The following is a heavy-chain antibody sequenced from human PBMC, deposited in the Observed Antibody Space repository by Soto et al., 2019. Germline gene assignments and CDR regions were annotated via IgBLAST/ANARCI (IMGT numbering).Heavy chain of an antibody. CDR2: ISSSSSYI. CDR3: ARDGEDIVVVPADEIWGYYYYMDV. Sequence: EVQLVESGGGLVKPGGSLRLSCAASGFTFSSYSMNWVRQAPGKGLEWVSSISSSSSYIYYADSVKGRFTISRDNAKNSLYLQMNSLRAEDTAVYYCARDGEDIVVVPADEIWGYYYYMDVWGKGTTVTVSS. CDR1: GFTFSSYS. J-gene: IGHJ6*03. V-gene: IGHV3-21*01. D-gene: IGHD2-2*01.